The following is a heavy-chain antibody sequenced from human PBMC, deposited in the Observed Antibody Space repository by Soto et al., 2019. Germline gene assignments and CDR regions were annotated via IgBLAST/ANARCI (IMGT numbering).Heavy chain of an antibody. V-gene: IGHV3-30*18. CDR3: AKDLSGARWYYDALDV. D-gene: IGHD2-15*01. Sequence: QAGGSLRLSCEVSGFTFSTHGMHWVRQAPGKGLEWVAGTSYDGTNKYYARSVQGRFTISRENSMKTLYLQINSLRTEDTAVYYCAKDLSGARWYYDALDVWGQGTTVTVSS. J-gene: IGHJ6*02. CDR2: TSYDGTNK. CDR1: GFTFSTHG.